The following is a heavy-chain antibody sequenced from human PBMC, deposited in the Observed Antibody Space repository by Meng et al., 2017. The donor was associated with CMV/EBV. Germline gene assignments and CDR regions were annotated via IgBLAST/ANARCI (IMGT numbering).Heavy chain of an antibody. CDR3: ARDSQTPGIAAVGPVDYYYGMDV. CDR2: VYCIGST. V-gene: IGHV4-61*01. D-gene: IGHD6-13*01. CDR1: GCSVSSGSSY. Sequence: SETLSLTCTVSGCSVSSGSSYWSWIRQPPGKGLEWIGYVYCIGSTNYNPSLKIRVTISEDTSKNQFSLKLSSVPAADTAVYYCARDSQTPGIAAVGPVDYYYGMDVWGQGTTVTVSS. J-gene: IGHJ6*02.